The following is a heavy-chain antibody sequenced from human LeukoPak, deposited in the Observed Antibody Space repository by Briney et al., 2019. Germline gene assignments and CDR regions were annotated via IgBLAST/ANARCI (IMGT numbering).Heavy chain of an antibody. V-gene: IGHV4-30-4*01. CDR2: IYYSGST. J-gene: IGHJ6*02. CDR1: GGSISSGDYY. Sequence: SETLSLTCTVSGGSISSGDYYWSWIRQPPGKGLEWMGYIYYSGSTYYNPSLKSRVTISVDTSKNQFSLKLSSVTAADTAVYYCARASDGLYYYYYGMDVWGQGTTVTVSS. CDR3: ARASDGLYYYYYGMDV. D-gene: IGHD2-2*01.